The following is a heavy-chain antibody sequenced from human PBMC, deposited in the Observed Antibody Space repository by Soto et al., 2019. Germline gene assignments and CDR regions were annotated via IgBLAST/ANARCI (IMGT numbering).Heavy chain of an antibody. CDR3: ARVLAPLYYGSVDP. V-gene: IGHV1-2*02. Sequence: ASVKVSCKASGYTFTGYYMHWVRQAPGQGLEWMGWINPNSGGTNYAQKFQGRVTMNRDTSISTAYMELSRLRSDDTAVYYCARVLAPLYYGSVDPWGQGTLVTVSS. CDR1: GYTFTGYY. J-gene: IGHJ5*02. CDR2: INPNSGGT. D-gene: IGHD3-10*01.